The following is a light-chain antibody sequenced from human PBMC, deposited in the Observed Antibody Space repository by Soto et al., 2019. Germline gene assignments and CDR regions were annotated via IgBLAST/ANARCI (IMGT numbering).Light chain of an antibody. J-gene: IGKJ4*01. CDR1: QGISTY. CDR2: ATS. CDR3: QKFNTYPLT. Sequence: DIQLTQSPSFLSASIGDRVTITCRASQGISTYLAWYQQKPGKAPKLLIYATSTLQSGVPSRFSGSGSGTEFTLTISSLQLEDFASYYCQKFNTYPLTCGGGTKVDIK. V-gene: IGKV1-9*01.